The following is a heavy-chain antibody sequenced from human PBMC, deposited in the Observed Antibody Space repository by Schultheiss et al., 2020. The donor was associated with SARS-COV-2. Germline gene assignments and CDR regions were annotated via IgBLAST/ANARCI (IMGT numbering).Heavy chain of an antibody. V-gene: IGHV1-18*01. CDR3: ARGGRVRGVIDDP. CDR1: GYTFTSYG. Sequence: ASVKVSCKASGYTFTSYGISWVRQAPGQGLEWMGWISAYNGNTNYAQKFQGRVTMTRNTSISTAYMELSSLRSEDTAVYYCARGGRVRGVIDDPWGQGTLVTVSS. CDR2: ISAYNGNT. D-gene: IGHD3-10*01. J-gene: IGHJ5*02.